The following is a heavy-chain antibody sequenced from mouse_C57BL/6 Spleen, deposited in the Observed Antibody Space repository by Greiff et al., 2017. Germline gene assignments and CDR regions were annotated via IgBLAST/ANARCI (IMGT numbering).Heavy chain of an antibody. J-gene: IGHJ4*01. D-gene: IGHD1-1*01. Sequence: DVKLQESGGGLVKPGGSLKLSCAASGFTFSSYAMSWVRQTPEQRLEWVATISDGGSYTYYPDNVKGRFTISRDNAKNNLYLQMSHLKSEDTAMYYCARELYYAAMDYWGQGTSVTVSS. CDR2: ISDGGSYT. V-gene: IGHV5-4*01. CDR1: GFTFSSYA. CDR3: ARELYYAAMDY.